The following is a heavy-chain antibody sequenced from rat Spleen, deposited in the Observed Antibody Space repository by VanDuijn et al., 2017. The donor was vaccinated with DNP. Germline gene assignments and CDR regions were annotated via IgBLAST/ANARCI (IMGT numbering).Heavy chain of an antibody. CDR2: ISYDGSDT. Sequence: EVQLVESGGGLVQPGRSLELSCAASGFTFTDYNMAWVRQAPKKGLEWVATISYDGSDTFYRDSVKGRFTVSRDNARNTLYLHMDSLRSEDTATYYCARHGLYFDYWGQGVMVTVSS. J-gene: IGHJ2*01. CDR1: GFTFTDYN. V-gene: IGHV5-7*01. CDR3: ARHGLYFDY.